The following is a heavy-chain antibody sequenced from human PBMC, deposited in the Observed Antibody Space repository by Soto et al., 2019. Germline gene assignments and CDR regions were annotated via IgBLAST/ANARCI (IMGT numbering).Heavy chain of an antibody. V-gene: IGHV3-74*01. CDR1: EFTFNNYW. CDR3: ARGIYLKGGLDV. Sequence: EVQLVESGGGLVQPGGSLRLSCAASEFTFNNYWMHWVRQVPGKGLEWVSRINTDGSTTNYADSVMGRFTISRDNADKAVYLQMNRLRAEDTAVYYCARGIYLKGGLDVWGQGATVTVS. CDR2: INTDGSTT. J-gene: IGHJ6*02. D-gene: IGHD3-16*02.